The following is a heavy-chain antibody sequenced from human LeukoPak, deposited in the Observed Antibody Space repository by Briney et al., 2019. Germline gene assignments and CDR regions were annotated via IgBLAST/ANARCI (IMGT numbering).Heavy chain of an antibody. J-gene: IGHJ4*02. D-gene: IGHD1-26*01. CDR1: GFTFSSYA. CDR3: ARDLIVGTTIRYYFDY. V-gene: IGHV3-30*04. Sequence: GSLRLSCAASGFTFSSYAMHWVRQAPGKGLEWVAVISYDGSNKYYADSVKGRFTISRDNSKNTLYLQMNSLRAEDTAVYYCARDLIVGTTIRYYFDYWGQGTLVTVSS. CDR2: ISYDGSNK.